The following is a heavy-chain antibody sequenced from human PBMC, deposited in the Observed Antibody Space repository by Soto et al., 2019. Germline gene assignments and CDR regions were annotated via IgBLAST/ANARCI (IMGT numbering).Heavy chain of an antibody. CDR1: GFTVSSNY. J-gene: IGHJ4*02. V-gene: IGHV3-23*01. D-gene: IGHD1-7*01. Sequence: PGGSLRLSCAASGFTVSSNYMSWVRQAPGKGLEWVSFSSATGAGTYYADSVKGRFTISRDNSKNTLYLQMTSLRADDTAVYYCAKDRRAGGNYGFYSDFWGQGALVTSPQ. CDR2: SSATGAGT. CDR3: AKDRRAGGNYGFYSDF.